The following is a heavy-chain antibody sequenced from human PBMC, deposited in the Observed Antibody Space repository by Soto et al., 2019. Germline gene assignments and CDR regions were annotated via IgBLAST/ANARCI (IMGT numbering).Heavy chain of an antibody. V-gene: IGHV3-23*01. CDR3: AMCSGGTCSSGWFDP. CDR2: ISGGGGRT. CDR1: GFTFSSYS. J-gene: IGHJ5*02. Sequence: PGGSLRLSCAASGFTFSSYSMSWVRQAPGKGLEWVSAISGGGGRTKYADSVKGRFTISRDNSKNTLYLQMNSLRAEDTAVYHCAMCSGGTCSSGWFDPWGQGTLVTVSS. D-gene: IGHD2-15*01.